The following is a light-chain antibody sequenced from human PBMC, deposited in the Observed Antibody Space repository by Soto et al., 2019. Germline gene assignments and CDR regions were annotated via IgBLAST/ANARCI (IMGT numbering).Light chain of an antibody. CDR1: QSLLYSSNNKYY. V-gene: IGKV4-1*01. CDR2: WAS. CDR3: QEYYDSPYT. Sequence: DIVMTQSPDSLAVSLGERATINCKSSQSLLYSSNNKYYLAWYQQKPGQPPKLLIYWASTRESGVPDRFSGSGSGTDFTLTISSLQAEDVPVYYCQEYYDSPYTFGPGTKVDIQ. J-gene: IGKJ3*01.